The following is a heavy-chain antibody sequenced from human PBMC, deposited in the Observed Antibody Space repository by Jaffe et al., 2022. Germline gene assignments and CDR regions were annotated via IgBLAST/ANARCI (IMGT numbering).Heavy chain of an antibody. CDR1: GFTFSSYW. CDR3: ARVDRVVVVAHGYYYYYYMDV. CDR2: INSDGSST. V-gene: IGHV3-74*01. D-gene: IGHD2-15*01. J-gene: IGHJ6*03. Sequence: EVQLVESGGGLVQPGGSLRLSCAASGFTFSSYWMHWVRQAPGKGLVWVSRINSDGSSTSYADSVKGRFTISRDNAKNTLYLQMNSLRAEDTAVYYCARVDRVVVVAHGYYYYYYMDVWGKGTTVTVSS.